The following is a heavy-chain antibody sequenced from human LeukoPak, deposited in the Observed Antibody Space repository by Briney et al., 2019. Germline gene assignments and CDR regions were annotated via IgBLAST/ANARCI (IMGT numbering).Heavy chain of an antibody. CDR1: GGSFSSYY. CDR3: AREEALGSGSFDY. CDR2: IYYSGST. Sequence: SETLSLTCAVYGGSFSSYYWSWIRQPAGKGLEWIGYIYYSGSTSYNPSLKSRVTISVDTSKNQFSLKLSSVTAADTAVYYCAREEALGSGSFDYWGQGTLVTVSS. V-gene: IGHV4-59*01. D-gene: IGHD1-26*01. J-gene: IGHJ4*02.